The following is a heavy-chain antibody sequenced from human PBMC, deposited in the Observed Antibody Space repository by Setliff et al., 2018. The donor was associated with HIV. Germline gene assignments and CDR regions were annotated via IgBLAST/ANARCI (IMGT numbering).Heavy chain of an antibody. CDR2: IDPSGSRI. D-gene: IGHD2-15*01. J-gene: IGHJ5*02. Sequence: GGSLRLSCAASEFTLSGYSMSWVRQVPGKGLEWVSAIDPSGSRIFYSDSVKGRFTISRDNSKNTLYLQMNSLTAEDTAVYYCVRHHDSDFSGDPDWFDPWGQGILVTVSS. CDR1: EFTLSGYS. CDR3: VRHHDSDFSGDPDWFDP. V-gene: IGHV3-23*01.